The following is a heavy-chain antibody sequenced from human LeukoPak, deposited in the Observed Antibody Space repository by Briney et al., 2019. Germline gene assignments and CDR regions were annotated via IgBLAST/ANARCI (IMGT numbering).Heavy chain of an antibody. D-gene: IGHD3-22*01. Sequence: KPSETLSLTCTVSGGSISSSSYYWGWIRQPPGKGLEWIGSIYYSGSTYYNPSLKSRVTISVDTSKNQFSLKLSSVTAADTAVYYCARDIFDYDSSGYSHDAFDIWGQGTMVTVSS. J-gene: IGHJ3*02. CDR1: GGSISSSSYY. V-gene: IGHV4-39*07. CDR2: IYYSGST. CDR3: ARDIFDYDSSGYSHDAFDI.